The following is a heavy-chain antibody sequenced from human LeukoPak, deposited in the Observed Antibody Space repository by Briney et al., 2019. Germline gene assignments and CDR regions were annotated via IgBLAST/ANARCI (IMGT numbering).Heavy chain of an antibody. J-gene: IGHJ4*02. V-gene: IGHV3-48*03. CDR3: ARVSSGSYYIVDY. CDR1: GFTFSGYD. D-gene: IGHD1-26*01. CDR2: ISGSGSTT. Sequence: PGGSLRLSCAASGFTFSGYDMNWVRQAPGKGLGWVSYISGSGSTTYYADSMKGRLTMSRDNAKNSLYLQMSGLRAEDTAVYYCARVSSGSYYIVDYWGQGTLVTVSP.